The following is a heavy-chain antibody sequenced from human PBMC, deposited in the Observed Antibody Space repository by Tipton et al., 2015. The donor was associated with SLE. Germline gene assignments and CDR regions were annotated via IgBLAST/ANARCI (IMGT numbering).Heavy chain of an antibody. Sequence: GLVKPSETLSLTCTVSGGSIRNYYWSWLRQSPGKGLEWIGYIYIRGATNYNPALKSRVTMSIDTAKKQFSLRMTSVTAADAAVYYCTGSRYDYLSWFDPCVQG. D-gene: IGHD5-12*01. J-gene: IGHJ5*02. CDR2: IYIRGAT. CDR1: GGSIRNYY. V-gene: IGHV4-4*08. CDR3: TGSRYDYLSWFDP.